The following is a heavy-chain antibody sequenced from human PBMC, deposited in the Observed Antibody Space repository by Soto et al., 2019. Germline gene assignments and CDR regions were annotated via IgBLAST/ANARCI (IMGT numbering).Heavy chain of an antibody. CDR2: IYYSGST. Sequence: PSETLSLTCTVSGGSISRSSYYWVWIRQPPGKGLEWIGSIYYSGSTYYNPSLKSRVTISVDTSKNQFSLKLSSVTAADTAVYYCARTYGDYVFPFDYWGQGTLVTVS. J-gene: IGHJ4*02. D-gene: IGHD4-17*01. CDR1: GGSISRSSYY. V-gene: IGHV4-39*01. CDR3: ARTYGDYVFPFDY.